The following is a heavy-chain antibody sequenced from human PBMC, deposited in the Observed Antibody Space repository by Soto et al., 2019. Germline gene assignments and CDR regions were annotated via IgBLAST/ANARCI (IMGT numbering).Heavy chain of an antibody. Sequence: EVQLLGSGGGLVQPGGSLRLSCVGSGFTFSTYWMNWVRQAPGKGLEWVANINPDGNVGTYVDSVRGRFTTSRDNAKNSLYRQLNSLRADDTAVYFCAGWGGHDYKYWGQGIMVTVSS. J-gene: IGHJ4*02. V-gene: IGHV3-7*03. CDR1: GFTFSTYW. D-gene: IGHD4-4*01. CDR2: INPDGNVG. CDR3: AGWGGHDYKY.